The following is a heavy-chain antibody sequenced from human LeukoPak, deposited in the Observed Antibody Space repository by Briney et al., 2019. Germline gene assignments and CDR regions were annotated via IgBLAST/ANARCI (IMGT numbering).Heavy chain of an antibody. Sequence: PSETLSLTCTVSGGSISTSSYYWGWIRPAQGKGLEWIGSLSESGRTYYNPSLKSRVIISVDTSKKHFSLKLSSVTAADTAVYYCARHCTGDICAAYYFYYYMDVWGKGTTVTVSS. CDR3: ARHCTGDICAAYYFYYYMDV. J-gene: IGHJ6*03. CDR2: LSESGRT. V-gene: IGHV4-39*02. D-gene: IGHD2-8*02. CDR1: GGSISTSSYY.